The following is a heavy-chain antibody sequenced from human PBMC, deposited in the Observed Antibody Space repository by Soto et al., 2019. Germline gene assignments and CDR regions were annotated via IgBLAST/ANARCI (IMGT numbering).Heavy chain of an antibody. Sequence: EVQLVESGGGLVQPGGSLRLSCAASGFTFSSYSMNWVRQAPGKGLEWVSYISSSSSTIYYEDSVKGRFTIPSDNAKYPLYLKMISLRDEETAVYYCARDLVLELYYGLDLWCQGTTVTVSS. V-gene: IGHV3-48*02. D-gene: IGHD3-9*01. CDR1: GFTFSSYS. CDR3: ARDLVLELYYGLDL. J-gene: IGHJ6*02. CDR2: ISSSSSTI.